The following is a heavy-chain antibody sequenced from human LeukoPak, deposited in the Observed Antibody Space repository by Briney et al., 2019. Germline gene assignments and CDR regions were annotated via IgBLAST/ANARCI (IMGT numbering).Heavy chain of an antibody. CDR1: GFTFSSYW. D-gene: IGHD6-13*01. CDR3: TTPAAGPRAEYCQH. CDR2: IRDNGVYI. V-gene: IGHV3-21*01. J-gene: IGHJ1*01. Sequence: GGSLRLSCAASGFTFSSYWMNWVRQAPGKGLEWVSSIRDNGVYINSADSVKGRFATSRDNAKNTLYLQMNSLRAEDTAVYYCTTPAAGPRAEYCQHWGXXTLVTVSS.